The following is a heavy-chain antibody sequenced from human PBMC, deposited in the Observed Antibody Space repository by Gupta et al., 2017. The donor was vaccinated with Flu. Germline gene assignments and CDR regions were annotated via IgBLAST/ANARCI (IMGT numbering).Heavy chain of an antibody. V-gene: IGHV2-70*04. J-gene: IGHJ3*02. CDR1: FSLNTPGMR. D-gene: IGHD1-26*01. Sequence: FSLNTPGMRVIWIRQPPGKALEWLAHIEWDDDKFYNTSLESRLTISKDTSKDQVVLRMTNMDPVDTATYYCARMGVVGTTIYVLDIWGQGTMVTVSS. CDR3: ARMGVVGTTIYVLDI. CDR2: IEWDDDK.